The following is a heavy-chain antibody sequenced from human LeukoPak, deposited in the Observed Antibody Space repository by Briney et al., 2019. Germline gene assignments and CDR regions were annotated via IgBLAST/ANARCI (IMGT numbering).Heavy chain of an antibody. CDR3: ARSHDHLWGNYPDY. J-gene: IGHJ4*02. V-gene: IGHV4-4*02. CDR2: IHHDGRI. Sequence: SETLSLTCAVSGGSIDSTNWWNWVRQPPGKGLEWIGEIHHDGRINYNPSLKSRVTLSVDKSKNQFSLRLNSVTAADTAMYYCARSHDHLWGNYPDYWGQGTLVTVSS. D-gene: IGHD3-16*02. CDR1: GGSIDSTNW.